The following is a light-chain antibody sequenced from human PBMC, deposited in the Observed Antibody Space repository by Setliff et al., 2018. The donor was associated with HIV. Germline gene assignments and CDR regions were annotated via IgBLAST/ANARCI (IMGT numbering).Light chain of an antibody. J-gene: IGLJ1*01. Sequence: QSVLTQPPPASGTPGQRVTISCSGSSSNIGSNTVTWYQQLPGTAPKLLIYSNNQRPSGVPDRFSGSKSGTSASLAISGLQSEDEADYYCAAWDDSLNGRVFGTGTKVTVL. CDR1: SSNIGSNT. CDR3: AAWDDSLNGRV. CDR2: SNN. V-gene: IGLV1-44*01.